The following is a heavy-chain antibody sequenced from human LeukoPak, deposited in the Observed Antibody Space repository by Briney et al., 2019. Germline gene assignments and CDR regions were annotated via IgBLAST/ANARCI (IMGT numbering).Heavy chain of an antibody. CDR2: ISGSGGST. CDR3: AKVVISSPNPYYFDY. J-gene: IGHJ4*02. CDR1: GFSLSDYG. D-gene: IGHD1-14*01. V-gene: IGHV3-23*01. Sequence: GGSLRLSCAASGFSLSDYGMTWVRQAPGKGLEWVSAISGSGGSTYYADSVKGRFTISRDNSKNTLYLQMNSLRAEDTAVYYCAKVVISSPNPYYFDYWGQGTLVTVSS.